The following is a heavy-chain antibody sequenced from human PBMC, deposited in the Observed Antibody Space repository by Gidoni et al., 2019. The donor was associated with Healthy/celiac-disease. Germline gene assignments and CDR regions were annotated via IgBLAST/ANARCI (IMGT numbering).Heavy chain of an antibody. CDR1: GGSISSSSYY. V-gene: IGHV4-39*01. CDR3: ARHDSSGYYSGPDYYGMDV. J-gene: IGHJ6*02. CDR2: IYYSGST. D-gene: IGHD3-22*01. Sequence: QLQLQESGPGLVKPSETLSLTCTVSGGSISSSSYYWGWIRQPPGQGLEWIGSIYYSGSTYYNPSLKSRVTISVDTSKNQFSLKLSSVTAADTAVYYCARHDSSGYYSGPDYYGMDVWGQGTTVTVSS.